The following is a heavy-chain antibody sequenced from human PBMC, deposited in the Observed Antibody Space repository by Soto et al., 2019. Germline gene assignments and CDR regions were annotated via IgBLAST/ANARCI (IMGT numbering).Heavy chain of an antibody. J-gene: IGHJ4*02. V-gene: IGHV3-74*01. CDR3: ARGGLEPFEH. D-gene: IGHD1-1*01. CDR2: ISDYGRI. CDR1: VFTFGNYW. Sequence: GGSLRLSCAASVFTFGNYWMHLVRQAPGKGLVWVSRISDYGRINYADSVKDRFIISRDYARSELYLQLNDLRVEHTATYYCARGGLEPFEHWGQGALVTLSS.